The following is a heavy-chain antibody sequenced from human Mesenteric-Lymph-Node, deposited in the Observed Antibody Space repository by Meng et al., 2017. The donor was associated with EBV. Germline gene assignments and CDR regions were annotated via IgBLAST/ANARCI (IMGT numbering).Heavy chain of an antibody. V-gene: IGHV3-23*01. J-gene: IGHJ4*02. CDR1: GFSFPSYA. CDR3: AKDGAGAPAGH. CDR2: IDTTGGRT. Sequence: VELLESGGGLVQPGGSLRLSCAVSGFSFPSYAMTWVRQAPGKGLEWVSAIDTTGGRTYYADSVKGRFTISRDNYKNTLSLQMNSLRVEDTAVYYCAKDGAGAPAGHWGQGTLVTVSS. D-gene: IGHD6-13*01.